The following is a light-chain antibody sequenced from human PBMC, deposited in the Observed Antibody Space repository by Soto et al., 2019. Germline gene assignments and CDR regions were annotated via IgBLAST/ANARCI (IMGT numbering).Light chain of an antibody. Sequence: DIQMTQSPSSLSASVGDRVTITCQASQDISNYLNWYHQMPAKPPKLLIYDASTLQSGVPSRVSGSGSGTHFTHTITSLQPEDIGTYYCQQYDDVPLTFGGGTKVEI. J-gene: IGKJ4*01. V-gene: IGKV1-33*01. CDR3: QQYDDVPLT. CDR2: DAS. CDR1: QDISNY.